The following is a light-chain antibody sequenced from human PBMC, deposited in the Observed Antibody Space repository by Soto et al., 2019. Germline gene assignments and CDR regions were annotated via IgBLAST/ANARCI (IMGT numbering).Light chain of an antibody. V-gene: IGKV3-20*01. CDR1: QSVNSNY. Sequence: EIVLTQSPGTLSLSPGERATLSCRASQSVNSNYLTWYQQKPGQAPRLLIYGASSRATGIPDRFSGSGSGTYFTLTISRLEPEDFAVYYCQQYGSSFRYTFGQGTKLEIK. CDR2: GAS. J-gene: IGKJ2*01. CDR3: QQYGSSFRYT.